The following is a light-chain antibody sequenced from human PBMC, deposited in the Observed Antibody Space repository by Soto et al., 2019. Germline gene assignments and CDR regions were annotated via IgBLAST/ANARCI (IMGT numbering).Light chain of an antibody. CDR1: QSISSTS. Sequence: EIVLTQSPGTLSLSLGERATLSCRASQSISSTSLAWYQQKPGQAPRLLIYGASTRATGIPDRFSGSESGTDFTLNISRLEPEDFVVYYCQQYGNSPFTFGQGTRLEIK. CDR2: GAS. J-gene: IGKJ5*01. CDR3: QQYGNSPFT. V-gene: IGKV3-20*01.